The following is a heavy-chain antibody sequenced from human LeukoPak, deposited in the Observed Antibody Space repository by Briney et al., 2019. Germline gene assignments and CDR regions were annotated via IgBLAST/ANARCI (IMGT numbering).Heavy chain of an antibody. CDR1: GYTFTSYG. CDR2: MNPNSGNT. V-gene: IGHV1-8*02. D-gene: IGHD5-18*01. CDR3: ARVRRRDTASGY. J-gene: IGHJ4*02. Sequence: GASVKVSCKASGYTFTSYGISWVRQAPGQGLEWMGWMNPNSGNTGYAQKFQGRVTMTRNTSISTAYMELSSLRSEDTAVYYCARVRRRDTASGYWGQGTLVTVSS.